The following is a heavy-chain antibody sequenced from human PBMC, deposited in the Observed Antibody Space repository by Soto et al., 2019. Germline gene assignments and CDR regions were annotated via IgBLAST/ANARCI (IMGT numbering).Heavy chain of an antibody. J-gene: IGHJ4*02. D-gene: IGHD3-16*01. CDR1: GFTFSSYS. CDR2: ISGSGDNT. Sequence: EVQLVESGGGLVQPGGSLRLSCAASGFTFSSYSMNWVRQAPGKGLEWVSAISGSGDNTYYADSVKGRFTISRDNSRNTLYLQMNGLRAEDTAVYYCAKDHWGSYSGQGTLVTVSS. V-gene: IGHV3-23*04. CDR3: AKDHWGSY.